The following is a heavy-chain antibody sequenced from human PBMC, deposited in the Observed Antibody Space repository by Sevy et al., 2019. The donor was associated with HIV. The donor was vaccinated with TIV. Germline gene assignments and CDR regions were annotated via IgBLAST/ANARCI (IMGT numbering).Heavy chain of an antibody. D-gene: IGHD1-26*01. CDR3: ATLIVGTTDLRL. J-gene: IGHJ4*02. V-gene: IGHV1-24*01. CDR1: GYRLSELS. Sequence: ASVKVSCNVSGYRLSELSTYWVRQTPAKGLEGMGGFDPEYDEPIYAQTFQGRVTMTEDTSTDTAYMELSSLTSEDTAVYYCATLIVGTTDLRLWGPGTLVTVSS. CDR2: FDPEYDEP.